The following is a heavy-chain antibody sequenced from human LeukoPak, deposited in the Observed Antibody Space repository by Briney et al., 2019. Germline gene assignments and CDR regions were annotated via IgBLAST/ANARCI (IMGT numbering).Heavy chain of an antibody. J-gene: IGHJ4*02. Sequence: SETLSLTCAVYGGSFSGYYWSWIRQPPGKGLEWIGEINHSGSTNHNPSLKSRVTISVDTSKNQFSLKLSSVTAADTAVYYCARDGRFGAKNVDYWGQGTLVTVSS. CDR3: ARDGRFGAKNVDY. D-gene: IGHD3-10*01. V-gene: IGHV4-34*01. CDR2: INHSGST. CDR1: GGSFSGYY.